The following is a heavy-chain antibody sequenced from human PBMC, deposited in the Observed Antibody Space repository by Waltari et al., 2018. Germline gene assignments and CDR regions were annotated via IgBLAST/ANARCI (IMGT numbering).Heavy chain of an antibody. Sequence: QVQLQESGPGLVKPSETLSLTCSVSSGSINSYYWSWIRQPAGQGLEWIGRIYTSGSTNYNPSLKSRVTISVDTSKNQFSLKLSSVTAADTAVYYCARDFRSSTNGVCSSGYMDVWGKGTTVTISS. CDR2: IYTSGST. J-gene: IGHJ6*03. CDR3: ARDFRSSTNGVCSSGYMDV. V-gene: IGHV4-4*07. CDR1: SGSINSYY. D-gene: IGHD2-8*01.